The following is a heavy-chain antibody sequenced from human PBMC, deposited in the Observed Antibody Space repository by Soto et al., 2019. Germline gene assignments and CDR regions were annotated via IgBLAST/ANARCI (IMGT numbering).Heavy chain of an antibody. CDR1: GYTFTNYY. CDR3: ARDGGTVKGYYYYGMDV. V-gene: IGHV1-46*01. D-gene: IGHD4-4*01. CDR2: INPSGGTT. Sequence: ASVKVSCKASGYTFTNYYMHWVRQAPGQGLEWMGIINPSGGTTTYAQKFQGRVTMTMDTSTSTVYMELGSLRSEDTALYYCARDGGTVKGYYYYGMDVWGQGTTVTVSS. J-gene: IGHJ6*02.